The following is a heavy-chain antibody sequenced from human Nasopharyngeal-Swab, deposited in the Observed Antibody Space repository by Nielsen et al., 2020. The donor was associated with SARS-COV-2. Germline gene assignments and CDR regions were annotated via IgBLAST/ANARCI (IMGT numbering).Heavy chain of an antibody. D-gene: IGHD6-13*01. Sequence: GGSLRLSCAVSGFTFDDYAMHWVRQTPGKGLEWVALISWDGGTTFYSDSVKGRFTISRDNAKNSLYLQMNSLRAEDTAVYYCARVGSSSWYFDYWGQGTLVTVSS. V-gene: IGHV3-43D*03. J-gene: IGHJ4*02. CDR2: ISWDGGTT. CDR1: GFTFDDYA. CDR3: ARVGSSSWYFDY.